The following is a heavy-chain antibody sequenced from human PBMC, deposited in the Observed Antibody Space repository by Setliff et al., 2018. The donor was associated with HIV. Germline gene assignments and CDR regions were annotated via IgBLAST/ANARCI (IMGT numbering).Heavy chain of an antibody. CDR1: GGTFSNYG. J-gene: IGHJ3*02. CDR2: IIPISGTA. D-gene: IGHD1-26*01. CDR3: AKNLGVGEYSASEDAFDI. V-gene: IGHV1-69*05. Sequence: ASVKVSCKASGGTFSNYGMSWVRQAPGQGLEWMGGIIPISGTANYAQKFQGRVTITTDESTSTSYMHLSSLRAEDTAVYYCAKNLGVGEYSASEDAFDIWGQGTMVTVSS.